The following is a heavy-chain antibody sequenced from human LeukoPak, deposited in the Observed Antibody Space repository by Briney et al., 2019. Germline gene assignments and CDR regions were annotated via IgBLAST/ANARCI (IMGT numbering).Heavy chain of an antibody. Sequence: SETLSLTCTVSGGSISSYYWSWIRQPPGKGLEWLGYIYYSGSTNYNPSLKSRVTISVDTSKNQFSLKLSSVTAADTAVYYCARPVLYSSSWYVGAFDIWGQGTMVTVSS. CDR3: ARPVLYSSSWYVGAFDI. V-gene: IGHV4-59*01. CDR2: IYYSGST. J-gene: IGHJ3*02. CDR1: GGSISSYY. D-gene: IGHD6-13*01.